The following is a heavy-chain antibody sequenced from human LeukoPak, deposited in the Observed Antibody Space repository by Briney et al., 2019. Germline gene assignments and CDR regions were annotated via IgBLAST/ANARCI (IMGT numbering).Heavy chain of an antibody. Sequence: ASVKVSCKTSGYTFATYFMHWVRQAPGQGLEWMGYIKPNSGVTNYAQKFRGRVTMTWDTSISTAYIELSGLASDDTAIYYCARPTYCGSDCYFNFDYWGQGTLVTVSS. CDR2: IKPNSGVT. CDR3: ARPTYCGSDCYFNFDY. D-gene: IGHD2-21*02. V-gene: IGHV1-2*02. CDR1: GYTFATYF. J-gene: IGHJ4*02.